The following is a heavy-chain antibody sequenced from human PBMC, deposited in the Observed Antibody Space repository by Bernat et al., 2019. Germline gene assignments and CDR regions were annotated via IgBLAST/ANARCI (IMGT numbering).Heavy chain of an antibody. V-gene: IGHV3-74*01. CDR1: GFTFSSYW. D-gene: IGHD2-15*01. CDR2: INSDGSST. J-gene: IGHJ2*01. CDR3: ARDRGCSGGSCIDWYFDL. Sequence: DVQLVEFGGGLVQPGGSLRLSCAASGFTFSSYWMHWVRQAPGKGLVWVSRINSDGSSTSYADSVKGRFTISRDNAKNTLYLQMNSLRAEDTAVYYCARDRGCSGGSCIDWYFDLWGRGTLVTVSS.